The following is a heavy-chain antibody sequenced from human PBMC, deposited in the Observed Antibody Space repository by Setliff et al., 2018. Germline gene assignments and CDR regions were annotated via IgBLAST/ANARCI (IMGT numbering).Heavy chain of an antibody. D-gene: IGHD7-27*01. V-gene: IGHV4-39*01. CDR3: ATLTGDRGVDY. J-gene: IGHJ4*02. CDR1: GDSISSGYYY. Sequence: SETLSLTCTVSGDSISSGYYYWTWIRQSAGKGLEWIGSIYYSGSTYYNPSLKSRVTISVDTSKNQFSLKLNSVTAADTAVYYCATLTGDRGVDYWGQGRLVTVSS. CDR2: IYYSGST.